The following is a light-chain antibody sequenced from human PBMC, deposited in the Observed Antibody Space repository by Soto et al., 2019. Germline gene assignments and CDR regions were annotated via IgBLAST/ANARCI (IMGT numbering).Light chain of an antibody. V-gene: IGKV1-39*01. CDR1: QSISSF. Sequence: DIQMTQSPSSLSASVGDRVTITCRASQSISSFLNWYQQKPGKAPKFLFYAASSLQSGVPSRFSGSGSGTDFTLTISSLQPEDFATYYCQQSYSTPETFGQGTKVEIK. CDR2: AAS. CDR3: QQSYSTPET. J-gene: IGKJ1*01.